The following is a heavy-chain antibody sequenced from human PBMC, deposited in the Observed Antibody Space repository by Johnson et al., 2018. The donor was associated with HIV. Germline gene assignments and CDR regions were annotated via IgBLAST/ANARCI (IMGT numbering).Heavy chain of an antibody. CDR3: ARVHTPRNSFDI. J-gene: IGHJ3*02. CDR2: ISYDGSNK. CDR1: GFTFSSYA. V-gene: IGHV3-30*04. Sequence: MLLVESGGGVVQPGRSLRLSCAASGFTFSSYAMHWVRQAPGKGLEWVAVISYDGSNKYYADSAKGRFTISRDNAKNSLFLQMNSLTGEDTAVYYCARVHTPRNSFDIWGQGTMVTVSS. D-gene: IGHD2/OR15-2a*01.